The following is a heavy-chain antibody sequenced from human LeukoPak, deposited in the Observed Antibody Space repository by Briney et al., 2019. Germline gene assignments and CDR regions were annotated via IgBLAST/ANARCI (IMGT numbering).Heavy chain of an antibody. CDR1: GFTFSSYA. V-gene: IGHV3-30*04. D-gene: IGHD1-26*01. Sequence: GGSLRLSCAASGFTFSSYAMHWVRQAPGKGLEWVAVISYDGSNKYYADSVKGRFTISRDNSKNTLYPQMNSPRAEDTAVYYCARGRIVGASHDYWGQGTLVTVSS. J-gene: IGHJ4*02. CDR3: ARGRIVGASHDY. CDR2: ISYDGSNK.